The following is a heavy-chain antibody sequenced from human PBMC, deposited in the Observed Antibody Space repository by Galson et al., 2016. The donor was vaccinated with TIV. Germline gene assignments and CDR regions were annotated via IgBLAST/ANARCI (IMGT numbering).Heavy chain of an antibody. Sequence: PALVKPTQTLTLTCTFSGFSLTTSGMCLSWIRQPPGKALEWLARIDWDDDKHYSTSLKTRLTISKDTSKNQVALTLANVDPADTATYYCARTRGGTAGGADYWGQGTLVTVSS. CDR2: IDWDDDK. V-gene: IGHV2-70*11. D-gene: IGHD2-15*01. CDR3: ARTRGGTAGGADY. CDR1: GFSLTTSGMC. J-gene: IGHJ4*02.